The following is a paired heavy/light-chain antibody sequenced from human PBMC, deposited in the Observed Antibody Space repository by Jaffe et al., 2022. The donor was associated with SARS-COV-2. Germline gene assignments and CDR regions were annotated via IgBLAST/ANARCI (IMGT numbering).Light chain of an antibody. Sequence: EIVLTQSPGTLSLSPGERATLSCRASQSVSSSYLAWYQQKPGQAPRLLIYGASSRATGIPDRFSGSGSGTDFTLTISRLEPEDFAVYYCQQYGSSRTWTFGQGTKVEIK. CDR2: GAS. CDR3: QQYGSSRTWT. J-gene: IGKJ1*01. V-gene: IGKV3-20*01. CDR1: QSVSSSY.
Heavy chain of an antibody. Sequence: EVQLLESGGGLVQPGGSLRLSCAASGFTFSSYAMSWVRQAPGKGLEWVSAISGSGGSTYYADSVKGRFTISRDNSKNTLYLQMNSLRAEDTAVYYCAPIPITMVRGVIFSPFDYWGQGTLVTVSS. CDR2: ISGSGGST. CDR3: APIPITMVRGVIFSPFDY. D-gene: IGHD3-10*01. V-gene: IGHV3-23*01. CDR1: GFTFSSYA. J-gene: IGHJ4*02.